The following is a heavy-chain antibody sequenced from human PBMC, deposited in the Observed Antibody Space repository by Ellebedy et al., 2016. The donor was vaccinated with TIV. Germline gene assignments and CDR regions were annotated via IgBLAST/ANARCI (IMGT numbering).Heavy chain of an antibody. Sequence: SETLSLTCTVSGDSISSRSYYWGWIRQPPGKGLEWIGSIYYNGGTFYNPSLKSRVTISVDTSKIQFSLRVTSVTAADTAIYFCARWWVSGALFDYWGQGILVTVSA. J-gene: IGHJ4*02. CDR2: IYYNGGT. V-gene: IGHV4-39*01. D-gene: IGHD2-15*01. CDR3: ARWWVSGALFDY. CDR1: GDSISSRSYY.